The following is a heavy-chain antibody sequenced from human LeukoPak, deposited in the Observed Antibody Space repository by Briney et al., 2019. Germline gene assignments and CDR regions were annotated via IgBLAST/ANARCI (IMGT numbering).Heavy chain of an antibody. CDR1: GYTFTSYG. CDR2: ISAYNGNT. CDR3: ARVARSLIVSSGFDY. D-gene: IGHD1-26*01. V-gene: IGHV1-18*01. J-gene: IGHJ4*02. Sequence: ASVTVSCKASGYTFTSYGISWVRQAPGQGLEWMGWISAYNGNTNYAQKLQGRVTMTTDTSTSTAYMELRSLRSDDTAVYYCARVARSLIVSSGFDYWGQGTLVTVSS.